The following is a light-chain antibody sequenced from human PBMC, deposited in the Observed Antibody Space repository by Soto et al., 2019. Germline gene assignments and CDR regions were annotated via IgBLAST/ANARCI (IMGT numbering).Light chain of an antibody. J-gene: IGKJ1*01. V-gene: IGKV3-15*01. Sequence: EIVMTQSPSTLAVSPGERATLSCRASQSVSSNLAWYQQKPGQVPGLLIYDASTRATGIPARFSGSGSGTEFTLTISSLQSEDFAVYYCQQYNNWPPWTFGQGTKVDIK. CDR3: QQYNNWPPWT. CDR1: QSVSSN. CDR2: DAS.